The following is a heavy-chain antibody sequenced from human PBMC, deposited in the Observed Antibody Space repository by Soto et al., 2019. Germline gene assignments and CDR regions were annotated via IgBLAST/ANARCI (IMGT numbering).Heavy chain of an antibody. CDR3: ARDAPMDRAFDI. CDR2: ISAYNGNT. CDR1: GYTFTSYG. V-gene: IGHV1-18*01. J-gene: IGHJ3*02. D-gene: IGHD2-2*03. Sequence: QVQLVQSGAEVKKPGASVKVSCKASGYTFTSYGISWVRQAPGQGLEWMGWISAYNGNTNYVQKLQGRVSMTTDTSGSITDVEMSRLRTDDTAEYYCARDAPMDRAFDIWRQGTMVTAS.